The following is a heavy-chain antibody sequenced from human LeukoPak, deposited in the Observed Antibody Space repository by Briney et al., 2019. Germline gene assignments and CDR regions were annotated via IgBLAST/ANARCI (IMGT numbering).Heavy chain of an antibody. CDR1: GYTFTSSV. D-gene: IGHD3-3*01. CDR3: ARGALRFLTPLDY. V-gene: IGHV1-18*01. CDR2: SSAYNGNT. J-gene: IGHJ4*02. Sequence: ASVKVSCKTSGYTFTSSVISWVRQAPGQGLEWRGCSSAYNGNTNYAQKLQGRVTMTTDTSTSTAYMELRSLRSDDTAVYYCARGALRFLTPLDYWGQGTLVTVSS.